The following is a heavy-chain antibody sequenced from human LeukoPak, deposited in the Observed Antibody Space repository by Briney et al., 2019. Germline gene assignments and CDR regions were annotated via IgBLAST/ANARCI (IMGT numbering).Heavy chain of an antibody. Sequence: ASVKVSCKASGYTFSSYGIAWVRQAPGQGLEWLGWISGYNGNTNYAQKLQGRVSMTTDTSTTTAYMELRSLTSDDTALYYRARSSLGTITAGPFDYWGQGTLVTVSS. D-gene: IGHD5-12*01. J-gene: IGHJ4*02. CDR3: ARSSLGTITAGPFDY. CDR1: GYTFSSYG. V-gene: IGHV1-18*01. CDR2: ISGYNGNT.